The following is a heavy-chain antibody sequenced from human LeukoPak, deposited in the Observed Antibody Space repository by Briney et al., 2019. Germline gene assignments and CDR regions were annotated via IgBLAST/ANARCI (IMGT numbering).Heavy chain of an antibody. J-gene: IGHJ4*02. CDR3: AREAELDRPGAPFDY. Sequence: SETLSLTCNVSGGSISGYHWSWIRQPPGKGLEWLGYIYYSGSSNYNPSLKSRVTMSADTSKNQFSLKLSSVTAADTAVYYCAREAELDRPGAPFDYWGQGTLVTVSS. CDR1: GGSISGYH. V-gene: IGHV4-59*01. D-gene: IGHD1-1*01. CDR2: IYYSGSS.